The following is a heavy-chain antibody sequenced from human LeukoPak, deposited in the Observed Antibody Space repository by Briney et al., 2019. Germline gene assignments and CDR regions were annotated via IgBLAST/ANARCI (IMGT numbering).Heavy chain of an antibody. CDR3: AAAAYVDTAVDY. V-gene: IGHV3-43D*03. CDR2: IGWDGSSI. CDR1: AFTFDDYV. J-gene: IGHJ4*02. Sequence: PGGSLRLSCAASAFTFDDYVMHWVRQVPGKGLEWISVIGWDGSSIDYADSVKGRSTISRDNSKNSLYLQMNSLRGEDTALYYCAAAAYVDTAVDYWGQGTLVTVSS. D-gene: IGHD5-18*01.